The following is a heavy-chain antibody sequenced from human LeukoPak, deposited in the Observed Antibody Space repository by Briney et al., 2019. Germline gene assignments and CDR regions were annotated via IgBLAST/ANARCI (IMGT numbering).Heavy chain of an antibody. CDR1: GGSISSGGYY. D-gene: IGHD3-22*01. CDR3: ARAYYDSSGYWRDY. Sequence: SETLSLTCTVSGGSISSGGYYRSWIRQHPGKGLEWIGYIYYSGSTYYNPSLKSRVTISVDTSKNQFPLKLSSVTAADTAVYYCARAYYDSSGYWRDYWGQGTLVTVSS. V-gene: IGHV4-31*03. CDR2: IYYSGST. J-gene: IGHJ4*02.